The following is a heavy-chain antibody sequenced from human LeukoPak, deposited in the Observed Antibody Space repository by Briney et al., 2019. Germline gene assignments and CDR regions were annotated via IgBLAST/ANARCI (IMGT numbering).Heavy chain of an antibody. CDR2: ISYTGTYI. Sequence: GSLRLPCSGSAFSLNDYNMNWVRQAPGKGLEWVSSISYTGTYIYYADSVKGRFTISRDNAQNSLYLQMNSLRAEDTAIYYCVRDRGTYRPIDYWGQGTLVTVSS. D-gene: IGHD1-26*01. V-gene: IGHV3-21*04. CDR1: AFSLNDYN. J-gene: IGHJ4*02. CDR3: VRDRGTYRPIDY.